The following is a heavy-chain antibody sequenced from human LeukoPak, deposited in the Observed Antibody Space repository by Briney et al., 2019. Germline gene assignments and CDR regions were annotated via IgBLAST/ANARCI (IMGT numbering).Heavy chain of an antibody. Sequence: GRSLRLSCAASGFTFSSYSMNWVRQAPGKGLEWVSAISGSSSSTYYADPVKGRFTISRDNSKTTMYLQMKSLRAEDTAVYYCAKSINRNAQGDYWGQGTLVTVSS. CDR1: GFTFSSYS. D-gene: IGHD1-14*01. CDR3: AKSINRNAQGDY. V-gene: IGHV3-23*01. J-gene: IGHJ4*02. CDR2: ISGSSSST.